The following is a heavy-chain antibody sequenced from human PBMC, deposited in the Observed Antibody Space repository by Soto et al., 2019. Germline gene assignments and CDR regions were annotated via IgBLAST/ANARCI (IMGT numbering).Heavy chain of an antibody. CDR1: GFTFRSYA. D-gene: IGHD1-26*01. V-gene: IGHV3-23*01. Sequence: GGSLRLSCAASGFTFRSYAMSWVRQAPGKGLEWVSGISGSGGTTYYADSVKGRFTISRDNSKHTLYLQMNSLRAEDTAVYHGAEGAERRGCYWARGSLV. J-gene: IGHJ4*02. CDR3: AEGAERRGCY. CDR2: ISGSGGTT.